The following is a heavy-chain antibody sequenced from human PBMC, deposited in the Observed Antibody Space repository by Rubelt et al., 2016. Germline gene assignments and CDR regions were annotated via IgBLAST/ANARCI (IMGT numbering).Heavy chain of an antibody. CDR3: ASFCSSTSCYGSGNWFDP. V-gene: IGHV4-4*02. CDR1: GGSISSSNW. Sequence: QLQLQESGPGLVKPSWTLSLTCAVSGGSISSSNWWSWVRQPPGKGLEWLGEIYHSGSTNYNPSLKGRVTISVDKSKNQFSLKLSSVTAADTAVYYCASFCSSTSCYGSGNWFDPWGQGTLVTVSS. D-gene: IGHD2-2*01. CDR2: IYHSGST. J-gene: IGHJ5*02.